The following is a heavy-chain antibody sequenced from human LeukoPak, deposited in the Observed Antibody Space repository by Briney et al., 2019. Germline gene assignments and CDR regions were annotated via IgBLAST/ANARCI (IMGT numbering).Heavy chain of an antibody. J-gene: IGHJ3*02. D-gene: IGHD3-10*01. Sequence: SETLSLTCTVSGGSISSYYWSWIRQPPGKGLEWIGYIYYSGSTNYNPSLKSRVTISVDTSKNQFSLKLGSVTAADTAVYYCARSTMVRGVIRAFDIWGQGTMVTVSS. V-gene: IGHV4-59*01. CDR1: GGSISSYY. CDR2: IYYSGST. CDR3: ARSTMVRGVIRAFDI.